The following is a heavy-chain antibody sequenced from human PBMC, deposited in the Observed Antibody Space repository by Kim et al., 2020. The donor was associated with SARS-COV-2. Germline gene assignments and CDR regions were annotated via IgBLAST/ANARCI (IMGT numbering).Heavy chain of an antibody. V-gene: IGHV1-24*01. CDR1: GYTLTELS. CDR3: ATGELPPRGFDY. J-gene: IGHJ4*02. Sequence: ASVKVSCKVSGYTLTELSMHWVRQAPGKGLEWMGGFDPEDGETIYAQKFQGRVTMTEDTSTDTAYMELSSLRSEDTAVYYCATGELPPRGFDYWGQGTLVTVSS. CDR2: FDPEDGET. D-gene: IGHD1-26*01.